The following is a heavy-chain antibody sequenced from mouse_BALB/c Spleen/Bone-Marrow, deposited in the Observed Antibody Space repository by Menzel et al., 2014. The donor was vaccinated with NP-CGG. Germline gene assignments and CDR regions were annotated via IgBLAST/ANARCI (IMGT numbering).Heavy chain of an antibody. CDR3: ARNYYDSSFYFDY. CDR2: IWGDGRT. J-gene: IGHJ2*01. Sequence: VMLVEPGPGLVAPSQSLSITCTVSGFSLTDYGVNWVRQPPGKGQEWLGMIWGDGRTDYNSALKSRLSISKDNSKSQVFLKMNSLQTDDTARYYCARNYYDSSFYFDYWGQGTTLTVSS. V-gene: IGHV2-6-7*01. CDR1: GFSLTDYG. D-gene: IGHD1-1*01.